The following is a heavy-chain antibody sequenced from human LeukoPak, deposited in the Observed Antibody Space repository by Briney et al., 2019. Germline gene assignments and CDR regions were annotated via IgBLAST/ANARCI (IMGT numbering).Heavy chain of an antibody. CDR2: MFYSGST. V-gene: IGHV4-39*01. J-gene: IGHJ4*02. CDR1: GGSISSGNYH. Sequence: SETLSLTCTVSGGSISSGNYHWAWMRQPPGKGPEWIGSMFYSGSTYYNPSLKSRVTISVDTSKNQFSLKVTSVTAADTAVYYCAKNRGGSYYSGSDYWGQGTLVTVSS. D-gene: IGHD1-26*01. CDR3: AKNRGGSYYSGSDY.